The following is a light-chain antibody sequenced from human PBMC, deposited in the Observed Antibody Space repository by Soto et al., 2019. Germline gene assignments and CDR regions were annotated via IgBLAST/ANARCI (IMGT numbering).Light chain of an antibody. CDR3: SSYAGTSFV. J-gene: IGLJ1*01. CDR1: SSDVGRYNY. Sequence: QSVLTQPPSASGSPGQSVTISCTGTSSDVGRYNYVSWYQQHPGKAPKLMISEVNKRASGVPDRFSGSKSGNTASLTVSGLQAEDEADYYCSSYAGTSFVFGTGTKVTVL. CDR2: EVN. V-gene: IGLV2-8*01.